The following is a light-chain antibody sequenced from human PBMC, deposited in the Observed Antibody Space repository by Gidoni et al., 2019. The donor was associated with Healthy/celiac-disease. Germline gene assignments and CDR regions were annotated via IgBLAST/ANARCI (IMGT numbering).Light chain of an antibody. CDR2: WAS. CDR1: QSVLYSSNNKNY. J-gene: IGKJ3*01. V-gene: IGKV4-1*01. Sequence: DIVTTQSPDSLAVSLGERATINCKSSQSVLYSSNNKNYLAWYQQKPGQPPKLLIYWASTRESGVPDRFSGSESGTDFTLTISSLQAEDVAVYYCQQYYSTPLTFGPGTKVDIK. CDR3: QQYYSTPLT.